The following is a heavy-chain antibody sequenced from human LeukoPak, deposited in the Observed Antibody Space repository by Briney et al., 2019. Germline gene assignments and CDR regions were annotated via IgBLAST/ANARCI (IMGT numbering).Heavy chain of an antibody. Sequence: SETLSLTCAVSGGSISSGGYSWSWIRQPPGKGLEWIGYIYHSGSTYYNPSLKSRVTISVDRSKNQFSLKLSSVTAADTAVYYCARGLVGLDGASPGPTSNRGAFDIWGQGTMVTVSS. D-gene: IGHD1-14*01. V-gene: IGHV4-30-2*01. J-gene: IGHJ3*02. CDR2: IYHSGST. CDR3: ARGLVGLDGASPGPTSNRGAFDI. CDR1: GGSISSGGYS.